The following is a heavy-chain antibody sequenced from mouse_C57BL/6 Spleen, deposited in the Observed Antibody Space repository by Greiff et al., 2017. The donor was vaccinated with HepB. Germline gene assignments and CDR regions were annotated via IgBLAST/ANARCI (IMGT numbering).Heavy chain of an antibody. CDR1: GFTFSDYG. D-gene: IGHD2-5*01. CDR3: AREGSNFFYYAMDY. Sequence: EVQGVESGGGLVKPGGSLKLSCAASGFTFSDYGMHWVRQAPEKGLEWVAYISSGSSTIYYADTVKGRFTISRDNAKNTLFLQMTSLRSEDTAMYYCAREGSNFFYYAMDYWGQGTSVTVSS. CDR2: ISSGSSTI. V-gene: IGHV5-17*01. J-gene: IGHJ4*01.